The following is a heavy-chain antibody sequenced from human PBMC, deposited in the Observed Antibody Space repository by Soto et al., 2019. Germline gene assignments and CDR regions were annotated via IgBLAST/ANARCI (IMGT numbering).Heavy chain of an antibody. D-gene: IGHD6-13*01. CDR1: GGSISSSSYY. Sequence: PSETLCLTCTVSGGSISSSSYYWGWIRQPPGKGLEWIGSIYYSGSTYYNPSLKSRVTISVDTSKNQFSLKLSSVTAADTAVYYCARHLGIAAAGYNWFDPWGQGTLVTVSS. CDR2: IYYSGST. CDR3: ARHLGIAAAGYNWFDP. V-gene: IGHV4-39*01. J-gene: IGHJ5*02.